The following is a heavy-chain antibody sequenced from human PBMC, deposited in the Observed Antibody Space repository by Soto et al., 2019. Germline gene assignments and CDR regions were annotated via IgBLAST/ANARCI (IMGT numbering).Heavy chain of an antibody. CDR3: AVYRASSAY. CDR1: GFTFSDHY. Sequence: GGSLRLSCAASGFTFSDHYMDWVRQAPGRGLKWVGRTRNKANSYTTEYAASVKGRFTISRDDSKNSLYLQMNSLKTEDTAVYYCAVYRASSAYWGQGTLVTVSS. V-gene: IGHV3-72*01. J-gene: IGHJ4*02. D-gene: IGHD6-19*01. CDR2: TRNKANSYTT.